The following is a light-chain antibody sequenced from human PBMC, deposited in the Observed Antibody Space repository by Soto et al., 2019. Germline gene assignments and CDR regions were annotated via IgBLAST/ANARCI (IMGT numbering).Light chain of an antibody. CDR3: CSYAGSSTLA. CDR2: EVS. V-gene: IGLV2-23*02. CDR1: SSDVGSYNL. J-gene: IGLJ3*02. Sequence: QSVLTQPASVSGSPGHSITISCTGTSSDVGSYNLVSWYQQHPGKAPKLMIYEVSKRPSGVSNRFSGSKSGNTASLTISGLQAEDEADYYCCSYAGSSTLAFGGGTKVTV.